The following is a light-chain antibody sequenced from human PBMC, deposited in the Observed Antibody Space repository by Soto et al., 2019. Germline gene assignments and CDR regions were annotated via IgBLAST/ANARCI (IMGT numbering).Light chain of an antibody. CDR2: YDS. CDR1: NIGSKS. V-gene: IGLV3-21*04. Sequence: SYELTQPPSVSGAPGKTASITCGGNNIGSKSVHWYQQKPGQAPVLVIYYDSDRPSGLPERFSGSNSGNTATLTIRRVEAGDEADYYCQVWDSSSDRVVFGGGTKLTVL. CDR3: QVWDSSSDRVV. J-gene: IGLJ2*01.